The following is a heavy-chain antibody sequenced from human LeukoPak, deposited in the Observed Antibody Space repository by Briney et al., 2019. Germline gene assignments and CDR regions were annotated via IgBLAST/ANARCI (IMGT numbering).Heavy chain of an antibody. V-gene: IGHV4-59*01. Sequence: SETLSLTCTVSGGSISSYYWSWIRQPPGKGLEWIGYIYYSGSTNYNPSLKSRVTISVDTSKNQFSLKLSSVTAADTAVYYCARGRAIFGSLSWFDPWGQGTLVTVSS. CDR2: IYYSGST. J-gene: IGHJ5*02. CDR3: ARGRAIFGSLSWFDP. D-gene: IGHD3-3*01. CDR1: GGSISSYY.